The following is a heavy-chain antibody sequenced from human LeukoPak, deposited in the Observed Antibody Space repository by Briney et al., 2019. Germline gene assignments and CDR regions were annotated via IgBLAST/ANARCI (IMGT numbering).Heavy chain of an antibody. CDR2: IGGSGGST. J-gene: IGHJ4*02. CDR1: GFTFSSYA. D-gene: IGHD1-26*01. Sequence: GGSLRLSCAASGFTFSSYAMSWVRQAPGKGLEWVSSIGGSGGSTYYADSVKGRFTISRDNSKNTLYLQMNSLRAEDTALYYCARRSGEGYFDYWGQGTLVTVSS. CDR3: ARRSGEGYFDY. V-gene: IGHV3-23*01.